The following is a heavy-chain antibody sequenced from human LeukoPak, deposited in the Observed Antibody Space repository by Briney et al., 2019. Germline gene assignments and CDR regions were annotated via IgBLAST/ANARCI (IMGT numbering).Heavy chain of an antibody. CDR2: INPSGGST. V-gene: IGHV1-46*01. J-gene: IGHJ4*02. Sequence: ASVKVSCKSSGYTFTSYYMYWVRQAPGQGLEWMGIINPSGGSTSYAQKFQGRVTMTRDTSTSTVYMELSSLRTEDTAVYYCARDSGMVRGTVDYWGQGTLVTVSS. CDR1: GYTFTSYY. D-gene: IGHD3-10*01. CDR3: ARDSGMVRGTVDY.